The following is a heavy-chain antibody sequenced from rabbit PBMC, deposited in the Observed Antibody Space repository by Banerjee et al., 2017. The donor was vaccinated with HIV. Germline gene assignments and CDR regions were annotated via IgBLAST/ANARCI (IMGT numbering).Heavy chain of an antibody. Sequence: QEQLKESGGGLVQPGGSLKLSCKASGFDISSYSIGWVRQAPGKGLEWIGYIDPVFGSTYYASWVNGRFTISKASSTTVTLQMTSLTAADTATYFCARGDASAGAVNLWGQGTLVTVS. D-gene: IGHD7-1*01. CDR3: ARGDASAGAVNL. CDR1: GFDISSYS. CDR2: IDPVFGST. J-gene: IGHJ4*01. V-gene: IGHV1S39*01.